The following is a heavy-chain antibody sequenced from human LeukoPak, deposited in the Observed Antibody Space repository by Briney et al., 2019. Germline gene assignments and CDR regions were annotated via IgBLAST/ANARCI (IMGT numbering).Heavy chain of an antibody. Sequence: GGSLRLSCAASGFTFSSYAMHWVRQAPGKGLEWVAVISYDGSNKYYADSVKGRFTISRDNSKNTLYLQMNSLRAEDTAVYYCARDTDYYGSGSPPDYWGQGTLVTVSS. CDR3: ARDTDYYGSGSPPDY. V-gene: IGHV3-30-3*01. D-gene: IGHD3-10*01. CDR2: ISYDGSNK. J-gene: IGHJ4*02. CDR1: GFTFSSYA.